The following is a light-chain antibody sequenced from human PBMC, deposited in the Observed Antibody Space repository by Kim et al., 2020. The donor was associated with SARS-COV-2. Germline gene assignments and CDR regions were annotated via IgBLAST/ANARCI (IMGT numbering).Light chain of an antibody. J-gene: IGLJ1*01. Sequence: KRVTTACSGSSSNIGSNYVYGYQQLPGTAPKLLIYSNNQRPSGVPDRFAGSKSGTSASLAISGLRSEDEADYYCAAWDDSLSGYVFGTGTKVTVL. CDR3: AAWDDSLSGYV. CDR1: SSNIGSNY. V-gene: IGLV1-47*02. CDR2: SNN.